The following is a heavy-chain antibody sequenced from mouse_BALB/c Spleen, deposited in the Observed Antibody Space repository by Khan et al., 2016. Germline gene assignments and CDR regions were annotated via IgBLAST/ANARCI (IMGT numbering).Heavy chain of an antibody. CDR3: ASYYGRSYYFDY. D-gene: IGHD1-1*01. CDR2: INPSTGYT. CDR1: GYTFTSYW. Sequence: QVQLQQSGAELAKPGASVKMSCKASGYTFTSYWMHWVKQRPGQGLEWIGYINPSTGYTEYNQKFKDKATLTADKSSSTAYMQLSSLTSEDSAVYYCASYYGRSYYFDYWGQGTTLTVSS. J-gene: IGHJ2*01. V-gene: IGHV1-7*01.